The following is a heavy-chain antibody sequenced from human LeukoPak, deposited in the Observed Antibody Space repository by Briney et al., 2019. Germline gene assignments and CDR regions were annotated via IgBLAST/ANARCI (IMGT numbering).Heavy chain of an antibody. Sequence: ASVKVSCKASGYTFTGYYMHWVRQAPGQGLDWMGWINPHSGDTNYAQKFQGRVTLTRDTSISTAYMELSRLRSDDTAVYYCARDRRLDIVTPWGQGTLVIVSS. CDR1: GYTFTGYY. J-gene: IGHJ4*02. CDR2: INPHSGDT. D-gene: IGHD5-12*01. V-gene: IGHV1-2*02. CDR3: ARDRRLDIVTP.